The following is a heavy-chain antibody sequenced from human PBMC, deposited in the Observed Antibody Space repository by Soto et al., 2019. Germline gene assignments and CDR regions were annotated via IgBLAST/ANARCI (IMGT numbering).Heavy chain of an antibody. V-gene: IGHV3-30*18. CDR3: AKGADSYYYDSSGYSFDY. CDR1: GFTFSSYG. D-gene: IGHD3-22*01. CDR2: IPYDGSNK. Sequence: GGSLRLSCAASGFTFSSYGMHWVCQAPGKGLEWVAVIPYDGSNKYYADSVKGRFTISRDNSKNTLYLQMNSLRAEDTAVYYCAKGADSYYYDSSGYSFDYWGQGTLVTVSS. J-gene: IGHJ4*02.